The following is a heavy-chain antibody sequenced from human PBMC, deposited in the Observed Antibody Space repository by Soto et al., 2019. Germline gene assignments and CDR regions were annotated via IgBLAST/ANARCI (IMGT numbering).Heavy chain of an antibody. J-gene: IGHJ4*02. Sequence: SETLSLTCIVSGESISSSSYYWGWIRQPPGKGLEWIGSIYYSGRTYYNPSFKSRVTISIDTSKNQFSLKLSSVTATDTAVYYCARQLKTVVTQDYFDHWGQGALVTVSS. V-gene: IGHV4-39*01. D-gene: IGHD2-21*02. CDR1: GESISSSSYY. CDR2: IYYSGRT. CDR3: ARQLKTVVTQDYFDH.